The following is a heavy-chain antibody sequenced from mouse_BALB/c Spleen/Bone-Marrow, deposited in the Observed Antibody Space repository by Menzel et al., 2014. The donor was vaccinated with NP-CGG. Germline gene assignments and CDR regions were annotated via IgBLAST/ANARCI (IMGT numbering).Heavy chain of an antibody. J-gene: IGHJ4*01. D-gene: IGHD2-1*01. CDR1: GFSVISYG. V-gene: IGHV2-4*02. Sequence: VQLQQSGPGLVQPSQSLFITCTVSGFSVISYGVHWVRQPPGKGLEWLGVIWSGGSTDYNAAFISRLSISKDNSKSQVFFKMNSLQADDTAIYYCARNDYGNPHYAMDYWGQGTSVIVSS. CDR2: IWSGGST. CDR3: ARNDYGNPHYAMDY.